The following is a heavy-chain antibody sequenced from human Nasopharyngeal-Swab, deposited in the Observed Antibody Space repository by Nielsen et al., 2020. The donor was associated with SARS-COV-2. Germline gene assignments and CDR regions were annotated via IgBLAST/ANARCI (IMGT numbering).Heavy chain of an antibody. CDR1: GDSVPSNSAA. V-gene: IGHV6-1*01. D-gene: IGHD6-19*01. CDR2: TYYRSKWYN. Sequence: SQTLSLTRAISGDSVPSNSAAWNWIRQSPSRGLEWLGRTYYRSKWYNDYAVSVKSRITINPDTSKNQFSLQLNSVTPEDTAVYYCAREKAVAGNSYFDYWGQGTLVTVSS. J-gene: IGHJ4*02. CDR3: AREKAVAGNSYFDY.